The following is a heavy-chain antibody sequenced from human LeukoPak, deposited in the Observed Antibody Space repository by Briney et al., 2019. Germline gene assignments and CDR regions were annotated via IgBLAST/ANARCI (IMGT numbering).Heavy chain of an antibody. D-gene: IGHD3-3*01. CDR2: TYHSGST. J-gene: IGHJ4*02. CDR3: ASPIRFLEWLPLDY. CDR1: GYSLSSGYY. Sequence: SGTLSLTCAVSGYSLSSGYYWGWIRQPPGKGLEWIGSTYHSGSTYYNPSLKSRVTISVDTSKNQFSLKLSSVTAADTAVYYCASPIRFLEWLPLDYWGQGTLVTVSS. V-gene: IGHV4-38-2*01.